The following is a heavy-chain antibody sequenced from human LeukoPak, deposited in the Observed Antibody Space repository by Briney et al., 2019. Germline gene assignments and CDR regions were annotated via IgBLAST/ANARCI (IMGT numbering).Heavy chain of an antibody. J-gene: IGHJ4*02. V-gene: IGHV3-30-3*01. CDR2: ISYDGSNK. CDR3: ATDATYSGSYFNY. D-gene: IGHD1-26*01. CDR1: GFTFSSYA. Sequence: GGSLRLSCAASGFTFSSYAMHWVRQAPGKGLEWVAVISYDGSNKYYADSVKGRFTISRDNSKNTLYLQMNSLRAEDTAVYYCATDATYSGSYFNYWGQGTLVTVSS.